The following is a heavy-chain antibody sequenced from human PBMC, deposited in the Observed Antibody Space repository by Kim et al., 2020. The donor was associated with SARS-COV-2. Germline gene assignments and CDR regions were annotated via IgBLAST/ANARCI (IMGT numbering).Heavy chain of an antibody. CDR1: GGSFRGYY. D-gene: IGHD2-15*01. V-gene: IGHV4-34*01. Sequence: SETLSLTCAVYGGSFRGYYWSWIRQPPGKGLEWIGEINHSGSTNYNPSLKSRVTISVDTSKNQFSLKLSSVTAADTAVYYCARGREDAATLRPCSGGSCYSRFYAYYYYGMDVWGQGTTVTVSS. CDR2: INHSGST. J-gene: IGHJ6*02. CDR3: ARGREDAATLRPCSGGSCYSRFYAYYYYGMDV.